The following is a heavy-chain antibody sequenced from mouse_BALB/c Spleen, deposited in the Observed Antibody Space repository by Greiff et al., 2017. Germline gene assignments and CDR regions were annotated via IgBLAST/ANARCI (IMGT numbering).Heavy chain of an antibody. CDR3: TRIYDGYYGFAY. CDR2: IDPYYGGT. CDR1: GYSFTGYN. J-gene: IGHJ3*01. Sequence: VQLQQSGPELEKPGASVKISCKASGYSFTGYNMNWVKQSNGKSLEWIGNIDPYYGGTSYNQKFKGKAKLTAVTSTSTAYMELSSLTNEDSAVYYCTRIYDGYYGFAYWGQGTLVTVSA. V-gene: IGHV1-39*01. D-gene: IGHD2-3*01.